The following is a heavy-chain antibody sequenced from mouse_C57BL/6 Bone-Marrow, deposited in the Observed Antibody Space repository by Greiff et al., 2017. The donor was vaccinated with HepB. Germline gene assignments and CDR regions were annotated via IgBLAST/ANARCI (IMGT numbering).Heavy chain of an antibody. CDR2: IYPGDGDT. V-gene: IGHV1-82*01. D-gene: IGHD1-1*01. CDR1: GYAFSSSW. CDR3: ARGAHYYGSSYGFAY. Sequence: QVQLQQSGPELVKPGASVKISCKASGYAFSSSWMNWVKQRPGKGLEWIGRIYPGDGDTNYNVKFKGKATLTEDKSSSTAYMQLSSLTSEDSAVYFCARGAHYYGSSYGFAYWGQGTLVTVSA. J-gene: IGHJ3*01.